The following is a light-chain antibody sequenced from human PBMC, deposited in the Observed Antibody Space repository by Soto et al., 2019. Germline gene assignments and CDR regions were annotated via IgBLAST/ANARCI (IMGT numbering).Light chain of an antibody. V-gene: IGLV1-47*02. CDR1: RSNIAGNA. Sequence: QSVLSQPPSASGTPGQRVTISCSGTRSNIAGNAVNWYQQLPGTAPKLLIYSNNQRPSGVPDRFSGSKSGTSASLAISGLRSEDEADYYCAAWDDSLSANWVFGGGTKLTVL. J-gene: IGLJ3*02. CDR3: AAWDDSLSANWV. CDR2: SNN.